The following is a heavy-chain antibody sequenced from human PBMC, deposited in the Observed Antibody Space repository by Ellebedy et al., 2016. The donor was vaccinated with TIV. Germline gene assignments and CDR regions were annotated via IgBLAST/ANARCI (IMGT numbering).Heavy chain of an antibody. Sequence: GESLKISCAASGFTFSGYAMSWVRQAPGKGLGWVSGINSGGSGTYYADSVKGRFTISRDNSKNTLYLQMNSLRAEDTAIYYCAKDQVAGDGRWVFDSWGQGTVVTVSS. J-gene: IGHJ3*01. CDR2: INSGGSGT. CDR1: GFTFSGYA. CDR3: AKDQVAGDGRWVFDS. D-gene: IGHD5-24*01. V-gene: IGHV3-23*01.